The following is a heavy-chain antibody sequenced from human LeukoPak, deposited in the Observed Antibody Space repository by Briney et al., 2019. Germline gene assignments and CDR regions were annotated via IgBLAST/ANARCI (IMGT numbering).Heavy chain of an antibody. J-gene: IGHJ4*02. D-gene: IGHD3-10*01. CDR3: ARGTVLLWFGELSRFVDY. CDR2: IYYSGST. V-gene: IGHV4-31*03. Sequence: PSETLSLTCTVSGGSISSGGYYWSWIRQHPGKGLEWIGYIYYSGSTYCNPSLKSRVTISVDTSKNQFSLKLSSVTAADTAVYYCARGTVLLWFGELSRFVDYWGQGTLVTVSS. CDR1: GGSISSGGYY.